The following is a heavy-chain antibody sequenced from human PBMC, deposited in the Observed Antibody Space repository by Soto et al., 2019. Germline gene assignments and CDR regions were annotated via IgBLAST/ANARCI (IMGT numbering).Heavy chain of an antibody. CDR2: IYSGGST. D-gene: IGHD3-16*01. J-gene: IGHJ4*02. V-gene: IGHV3-66*01. CDR1: GFTVSTKY. CDR3: ARDPWAADY. Sequence: HPGGSLRLSCAASGFTVSTKYMSWVRQAPGKGLEWVSVIYSGGSTFYADSVRGRFTISRDNSKNTVNLQMNSLRAEDTAVYYCARDPWAADYWGQGTLVTAPQ.